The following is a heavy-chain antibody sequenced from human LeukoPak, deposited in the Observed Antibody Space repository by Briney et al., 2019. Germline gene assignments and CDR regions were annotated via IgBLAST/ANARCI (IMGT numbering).Heavy chain of an antibody. Sequence: GGSLRLSCAASGFTFSSYSMNWVRQAPGKGLEWVSSISSSSSYIYYADSVKGRFTISRDNAKNSLYLQMNSRRAEDTAVSDCARATHYDPDLYAFDIWGQGTMVTVSS. V-gene: IGHV3-21*01. CDR3: ARATHYDPDLYAFDI. CDR1: GFTFSSYS. CDR2: ISSSSSYI. J-gene: IGHJ3*02. D-gene: IGHD3-3*01.